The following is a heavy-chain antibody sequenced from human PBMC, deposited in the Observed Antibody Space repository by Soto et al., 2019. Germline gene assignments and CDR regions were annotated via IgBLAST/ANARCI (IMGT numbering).Heavy chain of an antibody. J-gene: IGHJ4*02. CDR2: IIPIFGTA. V-gene: IGHV1-69*13. D-gene: IGHD5-12*01. Sequence: SVKVSCKASGGTFSSYAISWVRQAPGQGLEWMGGIIPIFGTANYAQKFQGRVTITADESTSTAYMELSSLRSEDTAVYYCARVPSGYDSHFDYWGQGTQVTVSS. CDR3: ARVPSGYDSHFDY. CDR1: GGTFSSYA.